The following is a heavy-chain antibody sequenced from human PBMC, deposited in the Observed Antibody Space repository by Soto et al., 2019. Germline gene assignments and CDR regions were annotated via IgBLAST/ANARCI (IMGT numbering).Heavy chain of an antibody. CDR2: IIPILGIA. CDR3: ATSEMATMEGLDY. V-gene: IGHV1-69*02. Sequence: QVQLVQSGAEVKKPGSSVKVSCKASGGTFSSYTISWVRQAPGQGLEWMGRIIPILGIANYAQEFQGRVTITADKSTSTAYMELSSLRSEDTAVYYCATSEMATMEGLDYWGQGTLVTVSS. J-gene: IGHJ4*02. CDR1: GGTFSSYT. D-gene: IGHD5-12*01.